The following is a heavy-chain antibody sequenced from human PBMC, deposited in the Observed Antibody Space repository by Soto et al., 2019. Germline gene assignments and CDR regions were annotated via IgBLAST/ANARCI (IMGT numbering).Heavy chain of an antibody. V-gene: IGHV1-69*12. CDR1: GGTFSSYA. Sequence: QVQLVQSGAEVKKPGSSVKVSCKASGGTFSSYAISWVRQAPGQGLEWMGGIIPIFGTANYAQKFQGRVTITADESTSTPYMELISLRSEDTAVYYCARDPPDICSGGSCYQGYYDSSGYTGYWGQGTLVTVSS. D-gene: IGHD2-15*01. CDR3: ARDPPDICSGGSCYQGYYDSSGYTGY. CDR2: IIPIFGTA. J-gene: IGHJ4*02.